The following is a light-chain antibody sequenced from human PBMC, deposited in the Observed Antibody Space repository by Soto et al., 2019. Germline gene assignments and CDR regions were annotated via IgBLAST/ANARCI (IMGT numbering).Light chain of an antibody. CDR2: DVS. CDR1: SSDVGGYNY. Sequence: QSALTQPASVSGSPGQSITISCTGTSSDVGGYNYVSWYQQHPGTSPKLMIYDVSNRPSGVSNRFSGSKSGNTASLTISGLQAXXEXXYYCSSXTXTHTRLFGGGTKVTVL. J-gene: IGLJ2*01. V-gene: IGLV2-14*01. CDR3: SSXTXTHTRL.